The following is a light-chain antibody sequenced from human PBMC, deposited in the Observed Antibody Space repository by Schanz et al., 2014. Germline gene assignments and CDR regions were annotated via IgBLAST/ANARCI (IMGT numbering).Light chain of an antibody. CDR1: SSNIGNNY. Sequence: QSVLTQPPSVSAAPGQKVTISCSGSSSNIGNNYVSWYQQLPGTAPKLLIYDNSKRPSGIPDRFSGSKSGTSASLAISGLQSEDEADYYCAAWDDSLNGWVFGGGTKLTVL. V-gene: IGLV1-51*01. CDR3: AAWDDSLNGWV. CDR2: DNS. J-gene: IGLJ3*02.